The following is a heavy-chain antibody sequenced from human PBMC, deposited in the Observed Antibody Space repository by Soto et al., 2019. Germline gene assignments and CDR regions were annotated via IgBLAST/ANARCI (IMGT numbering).Heavy chain of an antibody. Sequence: ASVKVSCKASGYTFTSYGISWVRQAPGQGLEWMGRISAYNGNTNYAQKLQGRVTMTTDTSTSTAYMELRSLRSDDTAVYYCARVKRWLQFSWFDPWGQGTLVTVSS. V-gene: IGHV1-18*01. D-gene: IGHD5-12*01. CDR3: ARVKRWLQFSWFDP. CDR2: ISAYNGNT. CDR1: GYTFTSYG. J-gene: IGHJ5*02.